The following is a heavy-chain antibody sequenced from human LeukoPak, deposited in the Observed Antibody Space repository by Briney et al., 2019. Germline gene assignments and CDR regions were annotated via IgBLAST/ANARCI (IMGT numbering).Heavy chain of an antibody. D-gene: IGHD1-26*01. J-gene: IGHJ4*02. CDR3: ARDLGWDNITSFHF. CDR1: GFRTYSNY. V-gene: IGHV3-66*02. CDR2: AYSGGST. Sequence: GSLRLSCVASGFRTYSNYMSGVRQPPGKGLEWVSDAYSGGSTNHAASVRGRFIVSRDLSRNTIYLQMNDLRPEDTAVYYCARDLGWDNITSFHFWGQGVLVTVSS.